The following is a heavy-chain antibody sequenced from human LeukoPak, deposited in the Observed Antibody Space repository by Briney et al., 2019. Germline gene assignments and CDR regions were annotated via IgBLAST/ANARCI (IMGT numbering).Heavy chain of an antibody. CDR2: INPNSGGT. J-gene: IGHJ4*02. D-gene: IGHD5-12*01. Sequence: RASVKVSCKASGYTFTGYYMHWVRQAPGQGLEWMGWINPNSGGTNYAQRFQGRVTMTRETSISTAYMELSRLRSDDTAVYYCARGIGYEPFDYWGQGTLVTVSS. CDR3: ARGIGYEPFDY. V-gene: IGHV1-2*02. CDR1: GYTFTGYY.